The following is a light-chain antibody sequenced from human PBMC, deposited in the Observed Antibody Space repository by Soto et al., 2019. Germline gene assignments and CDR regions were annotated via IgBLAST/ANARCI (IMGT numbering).Light chain of an antibody. V-gene: IGKV3-20*01. CDR3: PPYDRPPIT. Sequence: EVLWTESPGSLSLSPGERANLSCRATQTLSRSWLAWYQHKPGQPPRLLVSGASRRATGIPDRFSGGGAGTDFTLTISGLEPEDSALYYFPPYDRPPITIVHATRLEIK. CDR2: GAS. CDR1: QTLSRSW. J-gene: IGKJ5*01.